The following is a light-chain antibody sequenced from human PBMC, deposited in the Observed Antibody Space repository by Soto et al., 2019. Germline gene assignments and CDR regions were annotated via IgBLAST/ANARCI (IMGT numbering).Light chain of an antibody. CDR2: DDN. Sequence: QSVLTQPPSVSAAPGQKVTISCSGSSSNIGKTLVAWYQHLPGTAPKLLIYDDNRRPSGIPDRFSASKSGTSATLAITGLQTGDEADYYCETWDTNLSAVVLGGGTKLTVL. CDR3: ETWDTNLSAVV. J-gene: IGLJ3*02. V-gene: IGLV1-51*01. CDR1: SSNIGKTL.